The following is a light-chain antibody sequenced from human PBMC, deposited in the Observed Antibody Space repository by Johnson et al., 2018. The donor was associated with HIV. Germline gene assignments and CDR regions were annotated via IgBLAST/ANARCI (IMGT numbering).Light chain of an antibody. CDR3: GTWDSSLVGV. V-gene: IGLV1-51*01. J-gene: IGLJ1*01. CDR1: SSNIGDNY. CDR2: ENN. Sequence: QSVLTQPPSVSAAPGHNVSISCSGSSSNIGDNYISWYQQLPGAAPKLLIYENNKRPSGIPDRFSGSKSGTSAHLGLTGLQTGAEAEYYCGTWDSSLVGVFGTGTKVTVL.